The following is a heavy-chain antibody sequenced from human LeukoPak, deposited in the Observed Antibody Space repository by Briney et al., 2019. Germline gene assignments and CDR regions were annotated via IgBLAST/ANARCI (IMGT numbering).Heavy chain of an antibody. J-gene: IGHJ3*01. Sequence: SETLSLTCTVSGGSISSSSYYWGWIRQPPGKGLEWIGSIYYSGSTYYNPSLKSRVTISVDTSKNQFSLKLSSVTAADTAVYYCAREGMITMVRGVLLSWGQGTMVTVSS. CDR1: GGSISSSSYY. CDR3: AREGMITMVRGVLLS. D-gene: IGHD3-10*01. V-gene: IGHV4-39*07. CDR2: IYYSGST.